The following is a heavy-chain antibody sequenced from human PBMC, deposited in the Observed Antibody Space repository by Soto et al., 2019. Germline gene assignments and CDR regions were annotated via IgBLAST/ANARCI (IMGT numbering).Heavy chain of an antibody. V-gene: IGHV1-18*04. J-gene: IGHJ2*01. Sequence: QAQLVQSGAEVKKPGASVKVSCKASGYSFISHGITWVRQAPGQGLEWMGWVSGDNGNTNYAQKLQARVTITTDTSTDTAFMELRSLLSADTAVYYCARLGISDENWYVVLWGRGTLVIVSS. CDR1: GYSFISHG. CDR3: ARLGISDENWYVVL. CDR2: VSGDNGNT. D-gene: IGHD3-10*01.